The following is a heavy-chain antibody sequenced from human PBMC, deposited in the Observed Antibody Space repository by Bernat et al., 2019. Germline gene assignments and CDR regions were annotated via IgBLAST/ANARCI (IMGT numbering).Heavy chain of an antibody. CDR2: IIPILGIA. V-gene: IGHV1-69*02. D-gene: IGHD5-18*01. CDR1: GGTFSSYT. J-gene: IGHJ4*02. Sequence: QVQLVQSGAEVKKPGSSVKVSCKASGGTFSSYTISWVRQAPGQVLEWMGRIIPILGIANYAQKFQGRVTITADKSTGTAYMELSSLRSEDTAVYYCAIFDTAMVKGFDYSGQGTLVTVSS. CDR3: AIFDTAMVKGFDY.